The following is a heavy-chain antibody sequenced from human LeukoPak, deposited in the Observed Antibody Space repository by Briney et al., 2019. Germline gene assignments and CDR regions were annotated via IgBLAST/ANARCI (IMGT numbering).Heavy chain of an antibody. CDR1: GGTFSSYA. Sequence: SVKVSCKASGGTFSSYAISWVRQAPGQGLEWMGGIIPIFGTANYAQKFQGRVTITADESTSTAYMELSRLRSDDTAVYYCASLEQLAWLVVGSDAFDIWGQGTMVTVSS. J-gene: IGHJ3*02. CDR2: IIPIFGTA. D-gene: IGHD6-6*01. CDR3: ASLEQLAWLVVGSDAFDI. V-gene: IGHV1-69*13.